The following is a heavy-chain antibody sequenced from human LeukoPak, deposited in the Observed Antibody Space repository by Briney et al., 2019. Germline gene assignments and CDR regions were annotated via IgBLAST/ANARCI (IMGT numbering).Heavy chain of an antibody. Sequence: ETLSLTCTVSGGSISTSRYFWAWVRQPPGKGLEWVSASSSSDDGKWYAESVRGRFTISRDTSKNTVYLQMNSLRVEDAGVYYCAKAPVTSCRGAFCYPFDYWGHGTLVTVSS. CDR2: SSSSDDGK. CDR1: GGSISTSRYF. J-gene: IGHJ4*01. V-gene: IGHV3-23*01. D-gene: IGHD2-21*01. CDR3: AKAPVTSCRGAFCYPFDY.